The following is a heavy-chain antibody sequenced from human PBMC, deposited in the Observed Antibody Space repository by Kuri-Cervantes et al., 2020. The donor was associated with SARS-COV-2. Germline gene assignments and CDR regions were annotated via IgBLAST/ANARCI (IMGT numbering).Heavy chain of an antibody. CDR2: IYPGDSDT. V-gene: IGHV5-51*01. Sequence: KVSCKGCVYSFPTYWIGWVRQTPGKGLEWMGFIYPGDSDTRYSPSFQGQGTISADKSISTAFLQWSSLKASDTAIYYCARRAYGEQVDYYYMDVWGKGTPVTVSS. J-gene: IGHJ6*03. CDR3: ARRAYGEQVDYYYMDV. CDR1: VYSFPTYW. D-gene: IGHD4-17*01.